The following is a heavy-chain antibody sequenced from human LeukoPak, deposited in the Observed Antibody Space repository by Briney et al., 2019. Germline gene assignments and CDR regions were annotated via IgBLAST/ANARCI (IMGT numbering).Heavy chain of an antibody. J-gene: IGHJ4*02. CDR3: ARDFYGDYSIDY. CDR2: ISSSSNTI. Sequence: PGGALRLSCAASGFTFSSYAMNWVRQAPGKGLEWVSHISSSSNTIYYADSVKGRFTISRDNGKNSLYLQLNSLRDEDTAVYYCARDFYGDYSIDYWGQGTLVTVPS. CDR1: GFTFSSYA. V-gene: IGHV3-48*02. D-gene: IGHD4-17*01.